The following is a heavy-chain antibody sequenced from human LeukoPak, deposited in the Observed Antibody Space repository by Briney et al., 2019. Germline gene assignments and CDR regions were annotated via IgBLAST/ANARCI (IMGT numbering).Heavy chain of an antibody. CDR1: GFTFSSYG. Sequence: GGSLRLSCAASGFTFSSYGMHWVRQAPGKGLEWVAVISYDGSNKYYADSVKGRFTISRDNSKNTLYLQMNSLRAEDTAVYYCAKDLGNYDSSMGDYWGQGTLVTVSS. J-gene: IGHJ4*02. CDR3: AKDLGNYDSSMGDY. V-gene: IGHV3-30*18. D-gene: IGHD3-22*01. CDR2: ISYDGSNK.